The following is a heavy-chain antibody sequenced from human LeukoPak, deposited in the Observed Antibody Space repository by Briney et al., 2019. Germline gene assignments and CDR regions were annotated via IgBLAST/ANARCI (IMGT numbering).Heavy chain of an antibody. J-gene: IGHJ6*03. D-gene: IGHD1-26*01. CDR2: INTDGSST. CDR1: GFIFSSYW. CDR3: ARDPYSGSYSDYYYYYMDV. V-gene: IGHV3-74*01. Sequence: GGSLRLSCAASGFIFSSYWMHWVRHAPGKGLAWVSRINTDGSSTSYADSVKGRFTISRDNAKNSLYLQLNSLRAEDTAVYYCARDPYSGSYSDYYYYYMDVWGKGTTVTVSS.